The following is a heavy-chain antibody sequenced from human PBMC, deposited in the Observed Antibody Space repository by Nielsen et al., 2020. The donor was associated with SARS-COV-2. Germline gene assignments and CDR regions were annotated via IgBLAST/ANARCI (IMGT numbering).Heavy chain of an antibody. CDR3: ATSIPKLGSTGFDY. J-gene: IGHJ4*02. D-gene: IGHD1-1*01. V-gene: IGHV1-24*01. Sequence: ASVKVSCKVSGYTLTELSMHWVRQAPGKGLEWMGGFDPEDGETIYAQKFQGRVTMTEDTSTDTAYMELSSLRSEDTAVYYCATSIPKLGSTGFDYWGQGTLVTVSS. CDR2: FDPEDGET. CDR1: GYTLTELS.